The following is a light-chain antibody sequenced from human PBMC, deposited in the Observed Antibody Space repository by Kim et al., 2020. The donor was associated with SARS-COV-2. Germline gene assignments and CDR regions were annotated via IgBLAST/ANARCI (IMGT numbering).Light chain of an antibody. Sequence: SVGDSVTITCRASQSVGNYLNWYQHKPGKAPNLLIYSASTLQSGVPSRFSGGGSGTEFTLTISSLQREDFATYYCQQTYSSLTVTFGQGTRLEIK. V-gene: IGKV1-39*01. J-gene: IGKJ5*01. CDR3: QQTYSSLTVT. CDR1: QSVGNY. CDR2: SAS.